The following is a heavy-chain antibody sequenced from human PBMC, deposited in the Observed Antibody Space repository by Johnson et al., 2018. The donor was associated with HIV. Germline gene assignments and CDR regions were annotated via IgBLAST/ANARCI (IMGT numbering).Heavy chain of an antibody. CDR3: ARAPSRLRYFDWSEDAFDI. Sequence: QVQLVESGGGVVQPGRSLRLSCAASGFTFSSYAMHWVRQAPGKGLEWVAVISYDGSSTSYADSVKGRFTISRDNAKNTLYLQMNSLRAEDTAVYYCARAPSRLRYFDWSEDAFDIWGQGTMVTVSS. V-gene: IGHV3-30*04. D-gene: IGHD3-9*01. CDR2: ISYDGSST. CDR1: GFTFSSYA. J-gene: IGHJ3*02.